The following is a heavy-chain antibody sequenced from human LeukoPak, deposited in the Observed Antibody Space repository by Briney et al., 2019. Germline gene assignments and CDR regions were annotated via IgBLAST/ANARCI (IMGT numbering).Heavy chain of an antibody. V-gene: IGHV1-2*02. CDR2: INPNSGGT. CDR1: GYTFTGYY. D-gene: IGHD2-2*01. J-gene: IGHJ3*02. CDR3: AGYCSSTSCYPFDAFDI. Sequence: ASVKVSCKASGYTFTGYYMHWVRQAPGQGLEWMGWINPNSGGTNYAQKFQGRVTMTRDTSISTAYMELSRLRSDDTAVYYCAGYCSSTSCYPFDAFDIWGQGTMVTVSS.